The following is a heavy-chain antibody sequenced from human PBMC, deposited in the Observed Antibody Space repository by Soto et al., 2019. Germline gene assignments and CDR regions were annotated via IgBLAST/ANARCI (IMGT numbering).Heavy chain of an antibody. D-gene: IGHD6-6*01. Sequence: SETLSLTCAVSGCSISSGGYSWSWIRQPPGKGLEWIGYISHSGSTYYNPSLKSRVTISVDRSKNQFSLKLSSVTAADTAVYFCASGSHVPHYWGQGTLVTVSS. J-gene: IGHJ4*02. CDR1: GCSISSGGYS. CDR3: ASGSHVPHY. CDR2: ISHSGST. V-gene: IGHV4-30-2*01.